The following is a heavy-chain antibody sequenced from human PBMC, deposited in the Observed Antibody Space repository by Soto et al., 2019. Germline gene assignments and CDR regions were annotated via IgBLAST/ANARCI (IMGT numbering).Heavy chain of an antibody. D-gene: IGHD2-21*01. CDR1: GVTLSSET. Sequence: QVQLVQSGAEVKKPGSSVKVSCKASGVTLSSETISWVRQAPGQGLEWVGGIIPLFGTANYAQKFQGRVTITADESTSTLYIELSSLGSDVTALEYCATELGDNPARPFDSWGQGTLVTVSS. J-gene: IGHJ4*02. CDR3: ATELGDNPARPFDS. V-gene: IGHV1-69*01. CDR2: IIPLFGTA.